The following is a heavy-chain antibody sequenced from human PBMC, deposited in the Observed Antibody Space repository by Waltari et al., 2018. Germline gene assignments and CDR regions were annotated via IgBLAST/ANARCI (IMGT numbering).Heavy chain of an antibody. J-gene: IGHJ4*02. CDR1: GFSPSTTGVG. V-gene: IGHV2-5*02. Sequence: QITLKESGPTLVKPTQTLTLTCTFSGFSPSTTGVGVGWIRQPPGKALEWLALIYWDDDKRYSPSLKSRLTITKDTSKNQVVLTMTNMDPVDTATYYCAHSGARARGDYFQHWGQGTLVTVSS. CDR3: AHSGARARGDYFQH. D-gene: IGHD6-6*01. CDR2: IYWDDDK.